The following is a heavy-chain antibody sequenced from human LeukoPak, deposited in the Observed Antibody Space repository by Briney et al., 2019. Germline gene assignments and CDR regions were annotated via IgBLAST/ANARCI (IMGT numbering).Heavy chain of an antibody. D-gene: IGHD3-16*01. CDR3: AKDWGAVYYYYMDV. V-gene: IGHV3-30*04. CDR1: GFTFSNYG. J-gene: IGHJ6*03. Sequence: PGGALRLSCAASGFTFSNYGIPWVRQAPGKGLEWVALISYDGSNTWYADSVKGRFTISRDNSKNTLYLQMNSLRAEDTAVYYCAKDWGAVYYYYMDVWSKGTTVTVS. CDR2: ISYDGSNT.